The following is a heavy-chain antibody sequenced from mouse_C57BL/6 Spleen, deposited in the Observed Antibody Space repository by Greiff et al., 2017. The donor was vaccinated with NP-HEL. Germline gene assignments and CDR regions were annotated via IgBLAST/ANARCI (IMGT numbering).Heavy chain of an antibody. V-gene: IGHV5-16*01. CDR2: INYDGSST. CDR3: AREGVYHYFDY. J-gene: IGHJ2*01. Sequence: DVHLVESEGGLVQPGSSMKLSCTASGFTFSDYYMAWVRQVPEKGLEWVANINYDGSSTYYLDSLKSRFIISRDNAKNILYLQMSSLKSEDTATYYCAREGVYHYFDYWGQGTTLTVSS. CDR1: GFTFSDYY.